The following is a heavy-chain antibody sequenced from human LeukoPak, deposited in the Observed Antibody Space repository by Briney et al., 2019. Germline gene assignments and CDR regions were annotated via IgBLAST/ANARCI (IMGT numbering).Heavy chain of an antibody. V-gene: IGHV3-23*01. J-gene: IGHJ6*03. CDR2: LSRSSSNI. Sequence: GGSLRLSCAASGFIFSSYEMSWVRQAPGKGLEWVSYLSRSSSNIYYADSVKGRFTISRDNSKNTLFLQVNSLRAEDTAIYYCAKNGDRGAYCSGGSCYPYYYYYMDVWGKGTTVTISS. CDR3: AKNGDRGAYCSGGSCYPYYYYYMDV. D-gene: IGHD2-15*01. CDR1: GFIFSSYE.